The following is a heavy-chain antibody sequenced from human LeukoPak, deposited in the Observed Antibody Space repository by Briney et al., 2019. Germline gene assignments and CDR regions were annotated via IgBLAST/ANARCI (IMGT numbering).Heavy chain of an antibody. D-gene: IGHD2-2*01. CDR3: ARIPDTYCSSTSCYLDY. J-gene: IGHJ4*02. CDR2: IISSGSYI. Sequence: GGSLRLSFAASGFTFSSYSMNWVRPAPGKGLEWVSSIISSGSYIYYADSVKGRFTISRDNAKNSLYLQMNSLRAEDTAVYYCARIPDTYCSSTSCYLDYWGQGTLVTVSS. CDR1: GFTFSSYS. V-gene: IGHV3-21*01.